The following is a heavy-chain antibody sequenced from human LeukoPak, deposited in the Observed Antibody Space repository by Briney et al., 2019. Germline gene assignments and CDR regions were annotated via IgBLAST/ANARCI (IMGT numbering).Heavy chain of an antibody. D-gene: IGHD2-21*02. CDR3: ARALVRAYCGGDCYPVLGY. V-gene: IGHV1-46*01. J-gene: IGHJ4*02. CDR1: GYTFTSYY. CDR2: INPSGGST. Sequence: ASVKVSCKASGYTFTSYYMHWVRQAPGQGLEWMGIINPSGGSTSYAQKFQGRVTMTRDMSTSTVYMELSSLRSEDTAVYYCARALVRAYCGGDCYPVLGYWGQGTLVTASS.